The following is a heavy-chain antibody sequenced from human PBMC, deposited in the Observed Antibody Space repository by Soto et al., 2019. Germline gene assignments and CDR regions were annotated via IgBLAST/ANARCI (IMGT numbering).Heavy chain of an antibody. CDR2: INPGNGNT. D-gene: IGHD5-12*01. V-gene: IGHV1-3*01. CDR3: ARAISGYVT. CDR1: GITYTTYA. Sequence: QVQLVQSGAEVKKPGASVKVSCKASGITYTTYAIHWVRQAPGQGLEWMGWINPGNGNTRYSQRFQGRVTLTTDTSANTAYMDLSSLTSEDTAVYYCARAISGYVTWGQGTLITVSS. J-gene: IGHJ5*02.